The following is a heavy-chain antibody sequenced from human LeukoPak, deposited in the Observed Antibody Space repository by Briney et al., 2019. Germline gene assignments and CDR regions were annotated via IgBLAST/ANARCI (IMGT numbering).Heavy chain of an antibody. Sequence: PGGSLRLSCAASGFSFSNYAMSWVRQAPGKELEWVSTVSGSGSSTYYADSVKGRFTISRDNSKNTLFLHMSSLRAEDTAAYYCAKALGWNPYYFDYWGQGTLVIVSS. V-gene: IGHV3-23*01. D-gene: IGHD1-1*01. CDR3: AKALGWNPYYFDY. J-gene: IGHJ4*02. CDR2: VSGSGSST. CDR1: GFSFSNYA.